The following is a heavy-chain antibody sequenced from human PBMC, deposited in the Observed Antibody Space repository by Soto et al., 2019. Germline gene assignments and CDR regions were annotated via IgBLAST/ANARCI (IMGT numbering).Heavy chain of an antibody. CDR3: ARDRTTMIVDDY. D-gene: IGHD3-22*01. CDR1: GFTFSSYA. Sequence: PGGSLRLSCAASGFTFSSYAMHWVRQAPGKGLEWVAVISYDGSNKYHADSVKGRFTISRDNSKNTLYLQMNSLRAEDTAVYYCARDRTTMIVDDYWGQGTLVTVSS. CDR2: ISYDGSNK. V-gene: IGHV3-30-3*01. J-gene: IGHJ4*02.